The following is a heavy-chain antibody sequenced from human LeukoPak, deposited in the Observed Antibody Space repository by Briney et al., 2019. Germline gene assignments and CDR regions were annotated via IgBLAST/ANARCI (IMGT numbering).Heavy chain of an antibody. J-gene: IGHJ4*02. V-gene: IGHV4-34*01. CDR2: ISHSGST. CDR1: GGSFSGYY. D-gene: IGHD3-22*01. Sequence: SETLSLTCAVYGGSFSGYYWSWIRQPPGKGLEWIGEISHSGSTNYNPSLKSRVTISVDTSKKQFSLKLSSVTAADTAVYYCVTYYFDSSGPKKNYWGQGTLVTVSS. CDR3: VTYYFDSSGPKKNY.